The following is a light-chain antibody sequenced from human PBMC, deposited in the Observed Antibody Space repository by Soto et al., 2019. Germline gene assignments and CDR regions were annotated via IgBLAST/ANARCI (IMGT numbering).Light chain of an antibody. Sequence: DIQMTQSPSSLSASVGDRVTITCRASQSISSYLNWYQQKPRKAPKLLIYAASSLQSGVPSRFSGSGSGTDFTLTISSLQPEDFATYYCQQSYSTPRTFGQGTKLDIK. J-gene: IGKJ2*01. CDR1: QSISSY. CDR3: QQSYSTPRT. CDR2: AAS. V-gene: IGKV1-39*01.